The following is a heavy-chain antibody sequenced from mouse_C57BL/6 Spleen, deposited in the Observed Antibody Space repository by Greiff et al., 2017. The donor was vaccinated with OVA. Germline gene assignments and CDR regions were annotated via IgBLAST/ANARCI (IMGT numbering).Heavy chain of an antibody. CDR3: ARRRLDYYAMDY. D-gene: IGHD4-1*01. CDR2: IYPSDSET. CDR1: GYTFTSYW. J-gene: IGHJ4*01. Sequence: QVQLQQPGAELVRPGSSVKLSCKASGYTFTSYWMAWVKQRPGQGLEWIGNIYPSDSETHYNQKFKDKATLTVDKSSSTAYMQLSSLTSEDSAVYYCARRRLDYYAMDYWGQGTSVTVSS. V-gene: IGHV1-61*01.